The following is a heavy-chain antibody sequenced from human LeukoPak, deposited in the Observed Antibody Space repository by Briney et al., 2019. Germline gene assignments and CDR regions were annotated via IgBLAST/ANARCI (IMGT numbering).Heavy chain of an antibody. CDR2: ISGSGGST. D-gene: IGHD6-13*01. CDR1: GFTFSSHA. CDR3: AKSFSSSWTVDAFDI. J-gene: IGHJ3*02. Sequence: GGSLRLSCAASGFTFSSHAMSWVRQAPGEGLEWVSAISGSGGSTYYADSVKGRFTISRDNSKNTLYLQMNSLRAEDTAVYYCAKSFSSSWTVDAFDIWGQGTMVTVSS. V-gene: IGHV3-23*01.